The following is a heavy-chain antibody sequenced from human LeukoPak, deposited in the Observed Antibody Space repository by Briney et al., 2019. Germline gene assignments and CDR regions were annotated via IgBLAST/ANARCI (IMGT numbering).Heavy chain of an antibody. Sequence: GGSLRLSCAASGFTFGNSWVHWVRQAPGKGLVWVSLINADGSTATYADSVKGRFTISRDNARNTLSLQMYSLTIEDTAVYYCVVVVEPPDSDGFDVWGQGTMITVSS. J-gene: IGHJ3*01. V-gene: IGHV3-74*01. CDR3: VVVVEPPDSDGFDV. D-gene: IGHD1-14*01. CDR1: GFTFGNSW. CDR2: INADGSTA.